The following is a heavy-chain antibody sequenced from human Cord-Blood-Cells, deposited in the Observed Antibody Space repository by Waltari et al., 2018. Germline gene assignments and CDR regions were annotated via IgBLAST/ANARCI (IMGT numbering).Heavy chain of an antibody. V-gene: IGHV3-30*04. J-gene: IGHJ4*02. Sequence: VQLVESGGGVVQPGRSLRLSCAASGFTFSSYAMHWVRQAPGKGLEWVAVISYDGSNKYYADSVKGRFTISRDNSKNTLYLQMNSLRAEDTAVYYCAREGNWGGQGTLVTVSS. CDR3: AREGNW. D-gene: IGHD7-27*01. CDR1: GFTFSSYA. CDR2: ISYDGSNK.